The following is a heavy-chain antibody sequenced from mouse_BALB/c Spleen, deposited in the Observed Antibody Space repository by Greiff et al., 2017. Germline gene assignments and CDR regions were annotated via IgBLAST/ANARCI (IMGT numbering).Heavy chain of an antibody. CDR1: GFSLTSYG. Sequence: VKLVESGPGLVAPSQSLSITCTVSGFSLTSYGVHWVRQPPGKGLEWLGVIWAGGSTNYNSALMSRLSISKDNSKSQVFLKMNSLQTDDTAMYYCASQYGNYDWFAYWGQGTLVTVSA. CDR3: ASQYGNYDWFAY. J-gene: IGHJ3*01. D-gene: IGHD2-10*02. V-gene: IGHV2-9*02. CDR2: IWAGGST.